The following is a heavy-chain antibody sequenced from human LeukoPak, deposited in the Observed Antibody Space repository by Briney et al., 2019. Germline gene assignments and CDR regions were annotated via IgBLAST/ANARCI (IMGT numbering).Heavy chain of an antibody. J-gene: IGHJ4*02. CDR1: GFTFSSYC. CDR2: IKQDGSEK. V-gene: IGHV3-7*01. D-gene: IGHD6-25*01. CDR3: ARDPDRAENY. Sequence: TGGSLRLSCAASGFTFSSYCMSWASQAPGKRLEWVANIKQDGSEKYYEDSVKGRFTISRDNAKNSLYLQSNRLRAEDTAVYYCARDPDRAENYWGQGTLVTVSS.